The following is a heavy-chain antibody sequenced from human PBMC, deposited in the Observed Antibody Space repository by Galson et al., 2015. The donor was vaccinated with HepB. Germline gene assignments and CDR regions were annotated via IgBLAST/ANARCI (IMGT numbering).Heavy chain of an antibody. V-gene: IGHV3-30*04. Sequence: SLRLSCAASGFTFSSYAMLWVRQAPGKGLEWVTVISYDGSNIYYADSVKGRFTISRDNSKNTLYLQMNSLRAEDTAVYYCATDMGYFDCWGQGTLVTVSS. D-gene: IGHD3-16*01. CDR2: ISYDGSNI. CDR1: GFTFSSYA. J-gene: IGHJ4*02. CDR3: ATDMGYFDC.